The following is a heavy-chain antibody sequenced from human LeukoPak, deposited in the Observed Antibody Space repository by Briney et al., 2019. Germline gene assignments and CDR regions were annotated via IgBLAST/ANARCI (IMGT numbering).Heavy chain of an antibody. CDR1: GFTFSSHG. V-gene: IGHV3-21*01. D-gene: IGHD2-15*01. CDR3: ARVVLRVHRMSNDAFDI. CDR2: ISSSSSYI. Sequence: PGGSLRLSCAASGFTFSSHGMNWVRQAPGKGLEWVSSISSSSSYIYYADSVKGRFTISRDNAKNSLYLQMNSLRAEDTAVYYCARVVLRVHRMSNDAFDIWGQGTMVTVSS. J-gene: IGHJ3*02.